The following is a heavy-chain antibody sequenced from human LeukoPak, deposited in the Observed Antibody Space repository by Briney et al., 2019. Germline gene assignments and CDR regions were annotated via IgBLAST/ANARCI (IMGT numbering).Heavy chain of an antibody. J-gene: IGHJ5*02. CDR1: GGSISSSSYY. Sequence: SETLSLTCTVSGGSISSSSYYWGWIRQPPGKGLGWIGSIYYSGSTYYNPSLKSRATISVDTSKNQFSLKLSSVTAADTAVYYCARHYDILTGYTHTNWFDPWGQGTLVTVSS. V-gene: IGHV4-39*01. CDR3: ARHYDILTGYTHTNWFDP. D-gene: IGHD3-9*01. CDR2: IYYSGST.